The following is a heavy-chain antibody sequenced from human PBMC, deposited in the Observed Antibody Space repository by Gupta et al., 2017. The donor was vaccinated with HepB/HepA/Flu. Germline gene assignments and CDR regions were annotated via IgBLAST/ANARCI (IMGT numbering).Heavy chain of an antibody. CDR1: GFTFSSYA. J-gene: IGHJ4*02. Sequence: EVQLLASGGDLVQPGGSLRLSCETSGFTFSSYAMSWVRQPPGKGLEWVSAIRGSGASTYYADSVKGRFTISRDNSKNTLYLQMDSLRAEDTAVYSCAKDHQLWLGDYFDSWGQGTLVAVSS. CDR2: IRGSGAST. V-gene: IGHV3-23*01. D-gene: IGHD3-10*01. CDR3: AKDHQLWLGDYFDS.